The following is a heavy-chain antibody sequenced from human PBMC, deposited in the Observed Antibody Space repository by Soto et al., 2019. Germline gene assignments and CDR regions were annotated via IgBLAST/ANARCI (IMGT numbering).Heavy chain of an antibody. CDR1: GFICSSYD. CDR3: AKDPARPLPI. CDR2: ILVDGRT. V-gene: IGHV3-23*01. J-gene: IGHJ3*02. Sequence: LRLSCAASGFICSSYDMSWVRQAPGKGLEWVSTILVDGRTFYVDSVKGRFTISRDNSKNTVYLQMNSLTAGDTALYYCAKDPARPLPIWGQGTMVTVSS.